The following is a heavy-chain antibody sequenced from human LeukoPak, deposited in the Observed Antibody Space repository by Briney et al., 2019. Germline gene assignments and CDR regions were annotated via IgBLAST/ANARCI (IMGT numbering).Heavy chain of an antibody. CDR1: GGSFSGYY. V-gene: IGHV4-59*01. CDR2: IYYSGST. Sequence: SETLSLTCAVYGGSFSGYYWSWIRQPPGKGLEWIGYIYYSGSTYDNPSLKSRVTISVDTSKNQFSLKLNSVTAADTAVYYCARALTYSSSSVSAFDIWGQGTMVIVSS. CDR3: ARALTYSSSSVSAFDI. J-gene: IGHJ3*02. D-gene: IGHD6-13*01.